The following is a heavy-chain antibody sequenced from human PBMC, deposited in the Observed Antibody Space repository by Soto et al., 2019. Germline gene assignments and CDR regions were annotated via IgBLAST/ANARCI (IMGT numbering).Heavy chain of an antibody. CDR2: IIPIFGTA. CDR1: GGTFSSYA. Sequence: SVKVSCKASGGTFSSYAISWVRQAPGQGLEWMGGIIPIFGTANYAQKFQGRVTITADESTSTAYMELSSLRSEDTAVYYCARDRITMVRGTYYYYGMDVWGQGTTVTVSS. CDR3: ARDRITMVRGTYYYYGMDV. V-gene: IGHV1-69*13. D-gene: IGHD3-10*01. J-gene: IGHJ6*02.